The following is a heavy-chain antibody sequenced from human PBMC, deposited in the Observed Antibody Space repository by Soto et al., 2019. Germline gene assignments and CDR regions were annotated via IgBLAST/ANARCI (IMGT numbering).Heavy chain of an antibody. CDR2: IKEDGSEK. Sequence: EVQLVESGGGLVQPGGSLRLSCAASGFTFSTYWMGWVRQAPGKGLEWVANIKEDGSEKYYVDSVKGRFTISRDNANNSLYLQTNSLRAEDTAVYYCVRVGRLGGYWGQGTLVTVSS. CDR1: GFTFSTYW. J-gene: IGHJ4*02. CDR3: VRVGRLGGY. V-gene: IGHV3-7*03. D-gene: IGHD3-16*01.